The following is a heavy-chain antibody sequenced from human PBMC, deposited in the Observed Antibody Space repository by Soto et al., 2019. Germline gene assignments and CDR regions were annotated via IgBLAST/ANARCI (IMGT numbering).Heavy chain of an antibody. V-gene: IGHV4-34*01. CDR1: GGSFSGYY. J-gene: IGHJ4*02. CDR2: INHSGST. Sequence: SETLSLTCAVYGGSFSGYYWSWIRQPPGKGLEWIGEINHSGSTNYNPSLKSRVTISVDTSKNQFSLKLSSVTAADTAVYYCARGQGCYDSSGWRGRFFDFWGQGTLVTVSS. D-gene: IGHD3-22*01. CDR3: ARGQGCYDSSGWRGRFFDF.